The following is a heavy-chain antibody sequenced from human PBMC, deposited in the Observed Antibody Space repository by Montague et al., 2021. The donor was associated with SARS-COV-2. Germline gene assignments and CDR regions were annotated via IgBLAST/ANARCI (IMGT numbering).Heavy chain of an antibody. CDR3: TRDYRSIVGDGLDI. CDR2: ISTSANTT. CDR1: GFTFSNYD. D-gene: IGHD3-16*02. J-gene: IGHJ3*02. V-gene: IGHV3-48*03. Sequence: SLRLSCAASGFTFSNYDMNWVRQAPGKGPEWISYISTSANTTSYAGSVKGRFTISRDNGKNSLYLQMNRLRVEDTAVYDCTRDYRSIVGDGLDIWGQGKKVTVST.